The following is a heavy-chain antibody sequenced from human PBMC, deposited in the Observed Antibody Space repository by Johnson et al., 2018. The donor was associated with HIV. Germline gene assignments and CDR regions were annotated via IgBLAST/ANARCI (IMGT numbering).Heavy chain of an antibody. J-gene: IGHJ3*02. V-gene: IGHV3-20*04. CDR1: GFTFSSYA. Sequence: EVQLVESGGGVVQPGRSLRLSCAASGFTFSSYAMHWVRQTPGKGLEWVSGINWNGGSTGYADSVKGRVTISRDNAKNSLYLQMNSLRAEDTALYYCARGRGITIFGVVIADAFDIWGQGTMVTVSS. CDR3: ARGRGITIFGVVIADAFDI. CDR2: INWNGGST. D-gene: IGHD3-3*01.